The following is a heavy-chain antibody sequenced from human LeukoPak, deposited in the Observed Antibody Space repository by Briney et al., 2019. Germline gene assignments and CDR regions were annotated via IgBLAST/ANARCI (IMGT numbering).Heavy chain of an antibody. CDR2: TRYDGSNK. CDR1: GFTFSSYG. V-gene: IGHV3-30*02. J-gene: IGHJ4*02. CDR3: AKDRRGVVVTNFDY. D-gene: IGHD2-21*02. Sequence: GGSLRLSCAASGFTFSSYGMYWVRQAPGKGLEWVAFTRYDGSNKYYADSVKGRFTISRDNSKSTLFMQMKSLRAEDTAVYYCAKDRRGVVVTNFDYWGQGLLVTVSS.